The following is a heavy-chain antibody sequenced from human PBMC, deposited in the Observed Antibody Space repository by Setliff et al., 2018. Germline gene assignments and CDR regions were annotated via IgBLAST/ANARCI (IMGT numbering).Heavy chain of an antibody. CDR2: VHPTEGA. D-gene: IGHD1-20*01. CDR1: GGSFSTYY. V-gene: IGHV4-34*01. Sequence: SETLSLTCAVYGGSFSTYYWIWIRQPLGKGLEWIGEVHPTEGAKYNPSLQSRVTMSVDTSSKQHALKLTSVTAADTAMYYCSRGQDNSKVGHDWGQGTLVTVSS. CDR3: SRGQDNSKVGHD. J-gene: IGHJ4*02.